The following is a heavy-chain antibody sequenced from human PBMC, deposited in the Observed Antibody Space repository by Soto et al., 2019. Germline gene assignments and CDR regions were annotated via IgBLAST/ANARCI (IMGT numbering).Heavy chain of an antibody. Sequence: EVELLESGGGLAQPGGSLRLSCAASGFTLSNYAMSWVRQAPGKGLEWVTGITSGGGTYYTDSVRGRFTISRDTSKNTVFLQMNSLRAEDTAIYYCAKGYGSGSYPDFDYWGQGTLVTVSS. CDR1: GFTLSNYA. J-gene: IGHJ4*02. CDR3: AKGYGSGSYPDFDY. CDR2: ITSGGGT. D-gene: IGHD3-10*01. V-gene: IGHV3-23*01.